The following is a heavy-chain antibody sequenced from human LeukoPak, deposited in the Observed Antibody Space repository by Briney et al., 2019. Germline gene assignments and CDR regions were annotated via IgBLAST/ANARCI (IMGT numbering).Heavy chain of an antibody. Sequence: ASVRVSCKASGYTFTGYYMHWVRPAPGQGLEWLGRINPNTGGSDYAQKFQGRVTMTSDTSTSTAYMELSRLNSDDTAVYYCATLVSGIDYWGQGTLVTVSS. D-gene: IGHD1-26*01. J-gene: IGHJ4*02. CDR3: ATLVSGIDY. CDR2: INPNTGGS. V-gene: IGHV1-2*06. CDR1: GYTFTGYY.